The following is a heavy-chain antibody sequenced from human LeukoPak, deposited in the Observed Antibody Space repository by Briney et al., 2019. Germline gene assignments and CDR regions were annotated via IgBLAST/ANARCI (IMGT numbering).Heavy chain of an antibody. CDR1: GGSFSGYY. J-gene: IGHJ4*02. D-gene: IGHD6-19*01. CDR3: ARIAAYSSGWYSGYYFDY. CDR2: INHSGST. V-gene: IGHV4-34*01. Sequence: SETLPLTCAVYGGSFSGYYWSWIRQPPGEGLEWIGEINHSGSTNYNPSLKSRVTISVDTSKNQFSLKLSSVPAADTAVYYCARIAAYSSGWYSGYYFDYWGQGTLVTVSS.